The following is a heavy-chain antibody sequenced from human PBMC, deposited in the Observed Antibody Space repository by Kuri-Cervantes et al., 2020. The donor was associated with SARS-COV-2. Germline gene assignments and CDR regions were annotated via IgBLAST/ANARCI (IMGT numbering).Heavy chain of an antibody. CDR2: ISWNSGSI. V-gene: IGHV3-9*03. Sequence: GGSLRLSCAASGFTFDDYAMHWVRQAPGKGLEWVSGISWNSGSIGYADSVKGRFTISRDNAKNSLYLQMNSLRAEDMALYYCAKGIAAAGVGASDIWGQGTMVTVSS. D-gene: IGHD6-13*01. J-gene: IGHJ3*02. CDR1: GFTFDDYA. CDR3: AKGIAAAGVGASDI.